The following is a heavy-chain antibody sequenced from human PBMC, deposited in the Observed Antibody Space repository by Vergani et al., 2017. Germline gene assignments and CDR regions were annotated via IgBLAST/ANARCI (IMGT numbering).Heavy chain of an antibody. Sequence: EVQLLQSEGAVVQPGGSLRLSCAASGFTFSSYAMSWVRQAPGKGLEWVSAVSGSGGSTYYADSVKGRFTISRDNSKNTLYLQMNSLRAEDTAVYYCAKAPRYFDWLLDFDYWGQGTLVTVSS. D-gene: IGHD3-9*01. CDR2: VSGSGGST. CDR1: GFTFSSYA. CDR3: AKAPRYFDWLLDFDY. V-gene: IGHV3-23*01. J-gene: IGHJ4*02.